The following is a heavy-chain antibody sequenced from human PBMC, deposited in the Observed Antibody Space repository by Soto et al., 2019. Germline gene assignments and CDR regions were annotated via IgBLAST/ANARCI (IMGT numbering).Heavy chain of an antibody. CDR3: ARVGGYGYYYYYYMDV. J-gene: IGHJ6*03. Sequence: PGGSLRLSCAASGFTFSSYWMSWVRQAPGKGLEWVANIKQDGSEKYYVDSVKGRFTISRDNAKNSLYLQMNSLRAEDTAVYYCARVGGYGYYYYYYMDVWGKGTTVTVSS. CDR1: GFTFSSYW. V-gene: IGHV3-7*01. D-gene: IGHD5-12*01. CDR2: IKQDGSEK.